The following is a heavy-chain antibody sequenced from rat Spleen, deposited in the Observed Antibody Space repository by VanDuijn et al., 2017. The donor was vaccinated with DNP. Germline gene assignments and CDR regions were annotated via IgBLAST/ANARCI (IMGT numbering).Heavy chain of an antibody. CDR2: ITSSGGST. CDR3: TTDFERGY. J-gene: IGHJ2*01. D-gene: IGHD1-11*01. V-gene: IGHV5-31*01. Sequence: EVQLVESGGGLVQPGRSLKLSCVASGFTFSGYWMTWIRQVPGKGLEWVASITSSGGSTYYRDSVKGRFTISRDNAKSSLYLQMDSLRSEDTATYYCTTDFERGYWGQGVMVTVSS. CDR1: GFTFSGYW.